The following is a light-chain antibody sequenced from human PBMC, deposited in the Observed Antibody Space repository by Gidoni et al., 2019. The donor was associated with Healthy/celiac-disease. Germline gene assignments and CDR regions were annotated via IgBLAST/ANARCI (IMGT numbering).Light chain of an antibody. CDR2: AAS. V-gene: IGKV1-39*01. Sequence: IQMTPSPSSLSASVGDRVTITCRASQSISSYLHWYQQKPGKAPKLLIYAASSLQSGVPSRFSGSGSGTDFTLTISSLQPEDFATYYCQQSYSTPWTFXXXTKVEIK. CDR1: QSISSY. CDR3: QQSYSTPWT. J-gene: IGKJ1*01.